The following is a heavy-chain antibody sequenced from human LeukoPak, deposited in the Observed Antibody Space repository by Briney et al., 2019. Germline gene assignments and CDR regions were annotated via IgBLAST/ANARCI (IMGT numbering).Heavy chain of an antibody. V-gene: IGHV3-53*01. J-gene: IGHJ6*03. CDR3: ARVFYGSGSLYYYYYYMDV. CDR2: IYSGGSGGRT. D-gene: IGHD3-10*01. Sequence: GGSLRLSCAASGFTFSSNYMSWVRQAPGKGLEWVSVIYSGGSGGRTYYADSVKGRFTVSRDNSKNTLYLQMNSLRAEDTAVYYCARVFYGSGSLYYYYYYMDVWGKGTTVTISS. CDR1: GFTFSSNY.